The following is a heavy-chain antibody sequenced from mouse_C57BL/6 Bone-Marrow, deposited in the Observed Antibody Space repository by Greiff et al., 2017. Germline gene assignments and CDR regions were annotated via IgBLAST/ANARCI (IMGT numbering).Heavy chain of an antibody. Sequence: VQLKESGAELVRPGASVKLSCTASGFNIKDDYMHWVKLRPEQGLELIGWIDPENGDTEYASKFQGKATITADTSSNTAYLQLSSLTSEDTAVYYCTAFITTVVADYWGQGTTLTVSS. CDR2: IDPENGDT. D-gene: IGHD1-1*01. J-gene: IGHJ2*01. V-gene: IGHV14-4*01. CDR3: TAFITTVVADY. CDR1: GFNIKDDY.